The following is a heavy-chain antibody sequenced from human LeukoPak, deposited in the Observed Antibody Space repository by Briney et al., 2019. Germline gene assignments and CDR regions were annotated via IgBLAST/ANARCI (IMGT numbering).Heavy chain of an antibody. D-gene: IGHD3-10*01. Sequence: ASAKVSCKASGYTFTSYDINWVRQATGQGLEWMGWMNPNSGNTGYAQKFQGRVTMTRNTSISTAYMELSSLRSEDTAVYYCARRYGSGSYSGNYYGMDVWGQGTTVTVSS. CDR1: GYTFTSYD. J-gene: IGHJ6*02. CDR2: MNPNSGNT. V-gene: IGHV1-8*01. CDR3: ARRYGSGSYSGNYYGMDV.